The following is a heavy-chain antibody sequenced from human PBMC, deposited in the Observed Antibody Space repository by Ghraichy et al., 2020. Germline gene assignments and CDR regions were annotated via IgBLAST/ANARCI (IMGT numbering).Heavy chain of an antibody. J-gene: IGHJ2*01. V-gene: IGHV3-33*01. Sequence: GESLNISCAASGFTFGAYGMHWVRQAPGKGLEWVALIWYDGSNKYYADSVKGRFTISRDNSKNTLYLQMNSLRAEDTALYYCARGDFGNSRDWYFDLWGHGTLLTVSS. CDR2: IWYDGSNK. CDR1: GFTFGAYG. D-gene: IGHD4-23*01. CDR3: ARGDFGNSRDWYFDL.